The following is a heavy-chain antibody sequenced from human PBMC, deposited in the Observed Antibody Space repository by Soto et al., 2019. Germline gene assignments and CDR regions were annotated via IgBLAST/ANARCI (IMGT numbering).Heavy chain of an antibody. J-gene: IGHJ5*02. CDR3: SRTGSYPWFDP. CDR1: GGSFRGYY. V-gene: IGHV4-34*01. CDR2: INHRGST. Sequence: SETLSLTCAVYGGSFRGYYCSWIRQPPGKGLEWIGEINHRGSTKYNPSLKSRVTISVDTSKNQFSLNLNSVTAADTAVYYCSRTGSYPWFDPWGQGSLVTVSS. D-gene: IGHD3-10*01.